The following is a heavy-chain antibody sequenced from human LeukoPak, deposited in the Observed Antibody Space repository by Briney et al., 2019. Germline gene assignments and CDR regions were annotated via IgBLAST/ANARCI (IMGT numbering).Heavy chain of an antibody. CDR1: GGSISSYY. CDR2: IFTSGST. V-gene: IGHV4-4*07. CDR3: ARDLYCSSTSCYRFDP. Sequence: SETLSLTCTVSGGSISSYYWSLIRQPAGKGLEWIGRIFTSGSTNYNPSLKSRVTMSVDTSKNQFSLKLSSVTAADTAVYYCARDLYCSSTSCYRFDPWGQGTLVTVSS. D-gene: IGHD2-2*01. J-gene: IGHJ5*02.